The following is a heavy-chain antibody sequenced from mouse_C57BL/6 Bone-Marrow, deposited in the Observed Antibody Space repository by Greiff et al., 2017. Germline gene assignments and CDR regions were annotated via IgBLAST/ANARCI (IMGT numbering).Heavy chain of an antibody. J-gene: IGHJ1*03. CDR1: GFNIKDDY. D-gene: IGHD1-1*01. CDR2: IDPENGDT. Sequence: VQLKQSGAELVRPGASVKLSCTASGFNIKDDYMHWVKQRPEQGLEWIGWIDPENGDTEYASKFQGKATITADTSSNTAYLQLSSLTSEDTAVYSCTTGTVVATEYFDFWGTGTTVTVSS. V-gene: IGHV14-4*01. CDR3: TTGTVVATEYFDF.